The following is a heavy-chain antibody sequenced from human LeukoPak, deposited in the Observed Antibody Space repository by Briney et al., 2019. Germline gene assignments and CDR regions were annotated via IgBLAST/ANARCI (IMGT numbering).Heavy chain of an antibody. CDR3: ARISTVPASASDY. CDR1: GFTFSSYS. CDR2: ISSSSSYI. D-gene: IGHD4/OR15-4a*01. Sequence: GGSLRLSCAASGFTFSSYSMNWVRQAPGKGLEWVSSISSSSSYIYYADSVKGRFTISRDNAKNSLYLQMNSLRAEDTAVYYCARISTVPASASDYWGQGTLVTVSS. V-gene: IGHV3-21*01. J-gene: IGHJ4*02.